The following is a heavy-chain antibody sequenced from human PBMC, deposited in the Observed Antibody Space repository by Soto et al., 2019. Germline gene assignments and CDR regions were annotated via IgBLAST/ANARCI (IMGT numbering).Heavy chain of an antibody. Sequence: PSETLSLTCSVSGVSVSSTSYYWGWIRQPPGKGLEWIGHIYNGGDASYNPTLKSRVTISADTSKNQLSLRLGSVTAADTAVYFCVDSYFYNYFAIDVWGQGTTVTVSS. CDR1: GVSVSSTSYY. V-gene: IGHV4-39*01. CDR3: VDSYFYNYFAIDV. D-gene: IGHD4-4*01. CDR2: IYNGGDA. J-gene: IGHJ6*02.